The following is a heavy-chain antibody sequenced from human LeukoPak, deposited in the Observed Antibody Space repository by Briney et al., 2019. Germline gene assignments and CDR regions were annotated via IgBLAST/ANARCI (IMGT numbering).Heavy chain of an antibody. CDR1: GGSISSGGYY. CDR3: ARANSAWYRADY. V-gene: IGHV4-30-2*01. CDR2: IYHSGST. D-gene: IGHD6-19*01. J-gene: IGHJ4*02. Sequence: SQTLSLTCTVSGGSISSGGYYWSWIRQPPGKGLEWIGYIYHSGSTYYNPSLKSRVTISVDRSKNQFSLKLSSVTAADTAVYYCARANSAWYRADYWGQGTLVTVSS.